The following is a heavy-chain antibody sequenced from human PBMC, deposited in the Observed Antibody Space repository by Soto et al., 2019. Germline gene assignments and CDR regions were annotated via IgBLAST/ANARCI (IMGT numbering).Heavy chain of an antibody. V-gene: IGHV1-69*13. D-gene: IGHD3-3*01. Sequence: SVKVSCKASGGTFSSYGISWVGQAPGQGLEWIGGIIPIFRTANYAQQSQSRVTITADETTSTAYMELSSLRSEDTAVYYCSRGSRFLEWSPWYYGMDVWGQGTTVTVSS. CDR2: IIPIFRTA. CDR1: GGTFSSYG. J-gene: IGHJ6*02. CDR3: SRGSRFLEWSPWYYGMDV.